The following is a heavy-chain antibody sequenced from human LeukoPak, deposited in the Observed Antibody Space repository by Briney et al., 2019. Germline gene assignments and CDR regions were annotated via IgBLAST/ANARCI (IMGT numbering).Heavy chain of an antibody. CDR2: IGSSGITI. D-gene: IGHD6-19*01. CDR3: ALLAVASDFDY. V-gene: IGHV3-48*03. Sequence: GGSLRLSCAVSGFPFSIYEMNWVRQAPGKGLEWVSNIGSSGITIYYADSVKGRFSISRDNAKNSLYLQMNSLRVEDTAVYYCALLAVASDFDYWGQGALVTVSS. J-gene: IGHJ4*02. CDR1: GFPFSIYE.